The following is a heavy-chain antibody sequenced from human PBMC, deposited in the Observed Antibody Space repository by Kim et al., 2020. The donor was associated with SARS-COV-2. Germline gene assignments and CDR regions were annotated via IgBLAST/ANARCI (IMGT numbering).Heavy chain of an antibody. J-gene: IGHJ5*02. Sequence: SETLSLTCTVSGGSISSGSYYWSWIRQPAGKGLEWIGRIYTSGSTNYNPSLKSRVTISVDTSKNQFSLKLSSVTAADTAVYYCARDKSSSWYWFDPWGQGTLVTVSS. CDR1: GGSISSGSYY. V-gene: IGHV4-61*02. CDR2: IYTSGST. D-gene: IGHD6-13*01. CDR3: ARDKSSSWYWFDP.